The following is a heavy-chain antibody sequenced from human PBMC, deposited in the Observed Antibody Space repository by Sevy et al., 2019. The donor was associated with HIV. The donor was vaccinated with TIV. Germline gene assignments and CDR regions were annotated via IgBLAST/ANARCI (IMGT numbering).Heavy chain of an antibody. D-gene: IGHD3-22*01. CDR1: GFTLGTSN. Sequence: GGSLRLSCAASGFTLGTSNMSWFPQAPGKGRGGVPSIVSSGRTKNYAESLKGGFTISRDKAKNSLYLQMNSLRAEDTAVYYCARAKGYYYDSSGYYPLDYWGQGTLVTVSS. J-gene: IGHJ4*02. V-gene: IGHV3-11*01. CDR2: IVSSGRTK. CDR3: ARAKGYYYDSSGYYPLDY.